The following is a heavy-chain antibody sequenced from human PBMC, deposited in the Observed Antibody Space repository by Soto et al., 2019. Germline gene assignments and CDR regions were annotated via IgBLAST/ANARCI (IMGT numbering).Heavy chain of an antibody. CDR2: INPSGGST. V-gene: IGHV1-46*01. CDR3: ARDPMRITMVRGVFYYGMDV. J-gene: IGHJ6*02. CDR1: GYTFTGYY. Sequence: ASVKVSCKASGYTFTGYYMHWVRQAPGQGLEWMGIINPSGGSTSYAQKFQGRVTMTRDTSTSTVYMELSSLRSEDTAVYYCARDPMRITMVRGVFYYGMDVWGQGTTVTVSS. D-gene: IGHD3-10*01.